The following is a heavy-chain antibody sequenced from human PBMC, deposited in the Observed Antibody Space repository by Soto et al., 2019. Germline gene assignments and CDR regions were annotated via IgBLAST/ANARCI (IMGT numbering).Heavy chain of an antibody. V-gene: IGHV3-30*18. CDR1: GFTFSSYG. D-gene: IGHD4-4*01. CDR2: ISYDGSNK. Sequence: QVQLVESGGGVVQPGRSLRLSCAASGFTFSSYGMHWVRQAPGKGLEWVAVISYDGSNKYYADSVKGRFTISRDNSKNTLYLQMNILRAEDTAVYYCAKDGRGGTVRDIYYYYGMDVWGQGTTVTVSS. CDR3: AKDGRGGTVRDIYYYYGMDV. J-gene: IGHJ6*02.